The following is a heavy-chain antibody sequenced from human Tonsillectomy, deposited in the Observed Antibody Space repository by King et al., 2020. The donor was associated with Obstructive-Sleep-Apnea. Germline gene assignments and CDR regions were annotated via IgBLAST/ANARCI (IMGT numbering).Heavy chain of an antibody. D-gene: IGHD3-10*01. J-gene: IGHJ4*02. CDR3: ARQFAGNYYMDS. CDR2: VFYTGYT. CDR1: GGFISSYF. V-gene: IGHV4-59*08. Sequence: QLQESGPGLVEPSETLSLTCTVSGGFISSYFWSWIRQPPGKGLEWIGSVFYTGYTNYSPSLKSRVTISVDTSKNQFSLKLKSVTAADTDIYYCARQFAGNYYMDSWGQGTLVTVSS.